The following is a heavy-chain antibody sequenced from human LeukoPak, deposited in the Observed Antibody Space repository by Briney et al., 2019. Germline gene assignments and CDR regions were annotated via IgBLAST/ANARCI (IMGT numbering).Heavy chain of an antibody. CDR1: GFTFSSYD. V-gene: IGHV3-13*01. J-gene: IGHJ6*02. CDR2: IDTAGVT. CDR3: ARGGYFGSGPMDV. Sequence: PGGSLRLSCAGSGFTFSSYDMPWVRQAAGKGLEWVAGIDTAGVTYYPGSVRGRFTISRENGRNSFFLQMNSLRAGDTAVYYCARGGYFGSGPMDVWARGPRSPSP. D-gene: IGHD3-10*01.